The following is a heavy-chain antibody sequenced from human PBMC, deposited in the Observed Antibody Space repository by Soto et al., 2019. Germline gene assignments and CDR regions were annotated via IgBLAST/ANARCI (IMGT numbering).Heavy chain of an antibody. D-gene: IGHD3-22*01. CDR3: ARDVGGSVVPHWFDP. Sequence: QVQLQESGPGLVKASETLSLSCTVSGHSISADYWSWIRQPAGKRLGWIGRVDASGNTNYNPSLKSRVTMSVDTSKNQFFLKVRAVTAADTAMYFWARDVGGSVVPHWFDPWGQGALVTVSS. J-gene: IGHJ5*02. V-gene: IGHV4-4*07. CDR2: VDASGNT. CDR1: GHSISADY.